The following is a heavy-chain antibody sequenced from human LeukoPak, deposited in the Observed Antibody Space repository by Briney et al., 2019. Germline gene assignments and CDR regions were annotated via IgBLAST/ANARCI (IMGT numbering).Heavy chain of an antibody. Sequence: SQTLSLTCAISGDSVSSNSVAWNWIRQSPSRGLEWLGRTYYRSKWYNDYAAVSVRSRIIINPDTSKNQFSLQLNSVTPEDTAVYYCARRYSYGFDYWGQGTLVTVSS. V-gene: IGHV6-1*01. CDR3: ARRYSYGFDY. J-gene: IGHJ4*02. D-gene: IGHD5-18*01. CDR1: GDSVSSNSVA. CDR2: TYYRSKWYN.